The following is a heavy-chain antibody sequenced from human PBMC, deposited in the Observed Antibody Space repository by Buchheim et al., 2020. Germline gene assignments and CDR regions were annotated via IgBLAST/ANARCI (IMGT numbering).Heavy chain of an antibody. V-gene: IGHV3-48*04. J-gene: IGHJ6*02. Sequence: EVQLVESGGGLVQPGGSLRLSCAASGFTFSSYSMNWVRQAPGKGLEWVSYISSSSSTIYYADSVKGRFTISRENSKNSLHLQMNSLRAEDTAVYYCARDLGENGYYYYGMDVWGQGTT. D-gene: IGHD3-10*01. CDR2: ISSSSSTI. CDR1: GFTFSSYS. CDR3: ARDLGENGYYYYGMDV.